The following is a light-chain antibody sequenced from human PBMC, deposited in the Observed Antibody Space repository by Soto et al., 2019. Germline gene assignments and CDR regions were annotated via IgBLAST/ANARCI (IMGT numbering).Light chain of an antibody. Sequence: EIVMTQSPATLSVSLGERVTLSCRASQSVFSSLAWYQQNPGQAPRLLIYGAATRPIGIPARFSGSGSGTEFTLTISSLQSEDFAVYYCQQYHSGPAFGRGTRVEIK. V-gene: IGKV3-15*01. J-gene: IGKJ4*02. CDR3: QQYHSGPA. CDR2: GAA. CDR1: QSVFSS.